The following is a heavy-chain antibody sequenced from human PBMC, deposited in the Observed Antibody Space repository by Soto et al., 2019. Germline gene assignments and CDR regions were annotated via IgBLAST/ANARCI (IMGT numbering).Heavy chain of an antibody. Sequence: GESLKISCKGSGYSFTSYWIGWVRQMPGKGLEWMGIIYPGDSHTRYSPSFQGQVTISADKSISTAYLQWSSLKASDTAMYYCAKHITSSSNFYYYGMDVWGQGTTVTLSS. CDR2: IYPGDSHT. J-gene: IGHJ6*02. CDR3: AKHITSSSNFYYYGMDV. V-gene: IGHV5-51*01. D-gene: IGHD6-6*01. CDR1: GYSFTSYW.